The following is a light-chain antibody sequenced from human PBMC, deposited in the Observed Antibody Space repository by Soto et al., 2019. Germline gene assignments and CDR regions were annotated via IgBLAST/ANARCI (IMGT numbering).Light chain of an antibody. V-gene: IGKV1-5*01. CDR2: DAS. Sequence: DIQMTQSPSTLSASVGDRVTITCRASQSISTWLAWYQQKPGKAPKLLIYDASSLQSGVPSRFSGSGSGTEFTLAISSLQPDDFATYYVQQYKCYSGGTCGRGTKVEIK. CDR3: QQYKCYSGGT. CDR1: QSISTW. J-gene: IGKJ1*01.